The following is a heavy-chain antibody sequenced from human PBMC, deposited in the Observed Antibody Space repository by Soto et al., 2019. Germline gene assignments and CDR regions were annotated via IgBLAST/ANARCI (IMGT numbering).Heavy chain of an antibody. V-gene: IGHV1-2*02. CDR2: INPNSGGT. Sequence: ASVKVSCKASGGTFSSYAISWVRQAPGQGLEWMGWINPNSGGTNYAQKFQGRVTMTRDTSISTAYMELSRLRSDDTAVYYCARELWIRSPPYYYYGMDVWGQGTTVTVSS. CDR3: ARELWIRSPPYYYYGMDV. J-gene: IGHJ6*02. D-gene: IGHD1-1*01. CDR1: GGTFSSYA.